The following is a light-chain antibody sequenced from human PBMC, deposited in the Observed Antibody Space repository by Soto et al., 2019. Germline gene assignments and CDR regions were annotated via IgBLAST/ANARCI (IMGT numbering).Light chain of an antibody. J-gene: IGKJ4*01. CDR3: QQYNKWPLT. CDR1: QSVRSN. Sequence: EIVMTQSPATLSVSPGERATLSCRASQSVRSNLAWYQQKPGQAPRLLIYGASTRATGIPARFSGSGSGTEFTLTISSLQSADFAVYYCQQYNKWPLTFGGGTKVEIK. CDR2: GAS. V-gene: IGKV3-15*01.